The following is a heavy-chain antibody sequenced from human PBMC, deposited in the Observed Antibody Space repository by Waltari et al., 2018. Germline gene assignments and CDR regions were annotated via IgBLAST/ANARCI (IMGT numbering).Heavy chain of an antibody. D-gene: IGHD4-17*01. J-gene: IGHJ4*02. V-gene: IGHV3-11*01. CDR1: GFRFRDYY. Sequence: QVQLVESGGGLVNPGGSLRLSCAASGFRFRDYYMTWIRQAPGKGLEWIAYISSRDNIIYHADSVKGRFTISRDNAKNSLFLQMKSLRAEDTAVYYCARGRRTTVTTYFWGQGTLVTVSS. CDR2: ISSRDNII. CDR3: ARGRRTTVTTYF.